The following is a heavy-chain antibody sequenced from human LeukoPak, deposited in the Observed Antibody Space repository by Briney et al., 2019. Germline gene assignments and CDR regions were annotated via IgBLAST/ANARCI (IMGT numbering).Heavy chain of an antibody. CDR2: IYTGETT. D-gene: IGHD6-19*01. J-gene: IGHJ4*02. CDR3: AKVGAVAAVEN. Sequence: GGSLRLSCAASGFTVSSKYMSWVRQAPGKGLEWVSVIYTGETTYYSDSVKGRFSISRDNSKNTLYLQMDGLRVEDTAVYYCAKVGAVAAVENWGQGTLVTVSS. CDR1: GFTVSSKY. V-gene: IGHV3-66*01.